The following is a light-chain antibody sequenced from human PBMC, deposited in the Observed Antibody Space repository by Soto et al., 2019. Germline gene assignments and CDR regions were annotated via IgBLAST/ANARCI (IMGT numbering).Light chain of an antibody. CDR3: QQRNIWPQVT. J-gene: IGKJ5*01. CDR1: QGVSRGY. V-gene: IGKV3-11*01. CDR2: GAF. Sequence: RATRSCRASQGVSRGYLAWYQHKPAQPPGLLIYGAFNRSAGIPARFSGSGSGTDFTLTISSLDPEDSEVYSCQQRNIWPQVTFGQGTQLEIK.